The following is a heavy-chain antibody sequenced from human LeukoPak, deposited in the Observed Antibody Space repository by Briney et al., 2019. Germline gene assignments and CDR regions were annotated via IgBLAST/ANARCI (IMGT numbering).Heavy chain of an antibody. D-gene: IGHD1-26*01. J-gene: IGHJ4*02. CDR1: GHTFISYY. CDR3: ARGLGASPYYFDY. Sequence: ASVKVSCKASGHTFISYYMHWVRQAPGQGLEWMGIINPSGGSTSYAQNFQGRVTMTRDTSTGTVYMELSSLRSEDTAVYYCARGLGASPYYFDYWGQGTLVTVSS. CDR2: INPSGGST. V-gene: IGHV1-46*01.